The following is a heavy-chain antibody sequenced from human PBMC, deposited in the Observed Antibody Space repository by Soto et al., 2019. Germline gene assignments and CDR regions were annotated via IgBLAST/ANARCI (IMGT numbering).Heavy chain of an antibody. J-gene: IGHJ4*02. V-gene: IGHV3-20*04. D-gene: IGHD3-10*01. CDR1: GFTFDDYG. CDR2: INWNGGST. CDR3: AKGWAVWFGELPFDY. Sequence: EVQLVESGGGVVRPGGTLRLSCAASGFTFDDYGMSWVRQAPGKGLEWVSGINWNGGSTGYADSVKGRFTISRDNAKNSLYLQMNSLRAEDTALYYCAKGWAVWFGELPFDYWGQGTLVTVSS.